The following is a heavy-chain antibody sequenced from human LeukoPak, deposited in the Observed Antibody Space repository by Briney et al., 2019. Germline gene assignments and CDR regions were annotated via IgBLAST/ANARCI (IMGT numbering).Heavy chain of an antibody. CDR1: GYTFTSYG. CDR2: IIPIFGTA. D-gene: IGHD1-7*01. V-gene: IGHV1-69*13. J-gene: IGHJ6*03. Sequence: SVKVSCKASGYTFTSYGISWVRQAPGQGLEWMGGIIPIFGTANCAQKFQGRVTITADESTSTAYMELSSLRSEDTAVYYCAREELYYYYYMDVWGKGTTVTVSS. CDR3: AREELYYYYYMDV.